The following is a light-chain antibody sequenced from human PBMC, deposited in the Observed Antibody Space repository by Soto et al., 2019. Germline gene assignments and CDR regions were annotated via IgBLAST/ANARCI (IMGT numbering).Light chain of an antibody. V-gene: IGLV2-14*01. CDR1: SSDVGGYNY. CDR3: TSYTTTSTLVV. CDR2: DVS. J-gene: IGLJ2*01. Sequence: QSALTQPASVSGSPGQSIIISCTGTSSDVGGYNYVSWFQQRPGKAPKLLIYDVSNRPSGVSTRFSAFKSGNTASLTISGLQAEDEADYYCTSYTTTSTLVVFGGGTKLTVL.